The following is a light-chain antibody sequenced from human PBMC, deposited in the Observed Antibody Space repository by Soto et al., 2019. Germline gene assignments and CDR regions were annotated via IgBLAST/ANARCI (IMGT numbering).Light chain of an antibody. Sequence: QSALTQPASVSGSPGQSITISCTGSSSDVGGYNFVYWFQQHPGKAPKVMIYNVSYRPSGVSNRFSGSKSGNTASLTISGLQAEDEADYYCSSYASSSTLDVFGTGTKLTVL. CDR2: NVS. V-gene: IGLV2-14*01. CDR3: SSYASSSTLDV. J-gene: IGLJ1*01. CDR1: SSDVGGYNF.